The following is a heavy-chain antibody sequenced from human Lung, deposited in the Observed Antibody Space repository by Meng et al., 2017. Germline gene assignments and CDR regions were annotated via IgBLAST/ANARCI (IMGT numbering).Heavy chain of an antibody. CDR1: GFIVSSYE. D-gene: IGHD2-15*01. Sequence: GESLKISCAASGFIVSSYEMNWVRQAPGKGLEWISYISTSGHDIFYADSVKGRFTISRDNAHNSLYLQMSSLGVDDTAVYYCAREGEAAHRDAFAIWGQGTLVNISS. CDR3: AREGEAAHRDAFAI. J-gene: IGHJ3*02. V-gene: IGHV3-48*03. CDR2: ISTSGHDI.